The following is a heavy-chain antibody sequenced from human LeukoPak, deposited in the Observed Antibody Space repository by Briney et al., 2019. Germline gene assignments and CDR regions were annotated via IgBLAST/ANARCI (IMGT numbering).Heavy chain of an antibody. CDR3: ARHASVDGNWPRPLDY. V-gene: IGHV4-34*01. CDR2: INHSGST. Sequence: PSETLSLTYAIYGGSFSDYYWSWARQPPGKGLEWIGEINHSGSTNYNPSLTSRVTMSVDTSKNQFSLKLTSVTAADTAVYYCARHASVDGNWPRPLDYWGQGSLVTVSS. D-gene: IGHD6-19*01. J-gene: IGHJ4*02. CDR1: GGSFSDYY.